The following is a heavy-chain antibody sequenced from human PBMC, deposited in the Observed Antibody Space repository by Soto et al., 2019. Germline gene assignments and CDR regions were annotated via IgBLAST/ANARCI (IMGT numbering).Heavy chain of an antibody. V-gene: IGHV3-7*01. Sequence: GGSLRLSGAASGFTFSSYGISWVRQAPWKGLEWVANIKRDGIEKYYVDSVKGRFTISRDNAKNSLYLQMNSLRAEDTAVYYSAREVAGDFDRLHYYYGIDVWGQGTTVTFSS. CDR2: IKRDGIEK. D-gene: IGHD3-9*01. CDR1: GFTFSSYG. J-gene: IGHJ6*02. CDR3: AREVAGDFDRLHYYYGIDV.